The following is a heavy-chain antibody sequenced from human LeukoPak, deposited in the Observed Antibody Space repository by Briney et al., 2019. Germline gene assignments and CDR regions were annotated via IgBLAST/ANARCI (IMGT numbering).Heavy chain of an antibody. V-gene: IGHV1-18*01. CDR3: ARNTGDFWSGYFVY. D-gene: IGHD3-3*01. CDR1: GYTFKSNG. J-gene: IGHJ4*02. Sequence: ASVTVSCKASGYTFKSNGISWVRQAPGQGIEWMGWISVQNGNTFYEQQFQGRVTMNTGTSTSTAYMELWSLTPADTAAYYCARNTGDFWSGYFVYWGQGRLVTVSS. CDR2: ISVQNGNT.